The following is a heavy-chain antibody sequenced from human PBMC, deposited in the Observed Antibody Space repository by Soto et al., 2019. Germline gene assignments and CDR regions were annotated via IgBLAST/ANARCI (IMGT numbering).Heavy chain of an antibody. D-gene: IGHD1-26*01. CDR3: AKDWDSGSYYIDF. J-gene: IGHJ4*02. CDR1: GFTFSSYA. V-gene: IGHV3-23*01. Sequence: GGSLRLSCAASGFTFSSYAMSWVRQAPGKGLEWVSAINGSGGSTYFTDSVKGRFTISRDNSKNTLYLQMNSLRAEDTAVYYCAKDWDSGSYYIDFWGQGTLVTVSS. CDR2: INGSGGST.